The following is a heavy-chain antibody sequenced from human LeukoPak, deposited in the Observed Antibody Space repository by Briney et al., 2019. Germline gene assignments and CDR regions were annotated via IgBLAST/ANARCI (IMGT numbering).Heavy chain of an antibody. CDR2: IYTSGST. Sequence: SETLSLTCTVSGGSISSGSYYWSWIRQPAGKGLEWIGRIYTSGSTHYNPSLKSRVTISVDTSKNQFSLKLSSVTAADTAVYYCAREGDSSGYSYYFDYWGQGTLVTVSS. D-gene: IGHD3-22*01. CDR1: GGSISSGSYY. V-gene: IGHV4-61*02. CDR3: AREGDSSGYSYYFDY. J-gene: IGHJ4*02.